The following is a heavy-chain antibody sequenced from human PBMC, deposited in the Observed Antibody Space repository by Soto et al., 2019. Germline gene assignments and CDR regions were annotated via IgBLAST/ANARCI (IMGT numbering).Heavy chain of an antibody. CDR2: IDPSDSYT. J-gene: IGHJ6*02. CDR3: ARQEYSSSYYYYYGMDV. Sequence: SGESLKISCKGSGYSFTSYWISWVRQMPGKGLEWMGRIDPSDSYTNYSPSFQGHVTISADKSISTAYLQWSSLKASDTAMYYCARQEYSSSYYYYYGMDVWGQGTTVTV. CDR1: GYSFTSYW. D-gene: IGHD6-6*01. V-gene: IGHV5-10-1*01.